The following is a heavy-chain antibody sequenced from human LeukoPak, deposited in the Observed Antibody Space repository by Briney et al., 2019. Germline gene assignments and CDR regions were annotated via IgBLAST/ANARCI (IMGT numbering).Heavy chain of an antibody. V-gene: IGHV3-15*01. J-gene: IGHJ4*02. CDR3: TGPDFFDY. CDR2: IKKKGDGGTT. CDR1: GFPFSDDW. Sequence: PGGSLRLSCAASGFPFSDDWMNWVRQAPGKGLEWVGRIKKKGDGGTTDYAAPVKGRFTISRDDSKNMLYLEMNNLKIEDTAVYYCTGPDFFDYWGQGTRVTVSS. D-gene: IGHD2/OR15-2a*01.